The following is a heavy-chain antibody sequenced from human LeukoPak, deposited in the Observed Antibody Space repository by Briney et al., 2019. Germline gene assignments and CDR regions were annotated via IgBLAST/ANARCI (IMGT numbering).Heavy chain of an antibody. CDR2: IYTSGST. V-gene: IGHV4-61*02. Sequence: SETLSLTCTVSGGSISSGSYYWSWIRQPAGKGLEWIGRIYTSGSTNYNPSLKSRVTISVDTSKNQFSLKLSSVTAADTAVYYCARESILRVVDYWGQGTLVTVSS. CDR3: ARESILRVVDY. J-gene: IGHJ4*02. CDR1: GGSISSGSYY. D-gene: IGHD2-21*01.